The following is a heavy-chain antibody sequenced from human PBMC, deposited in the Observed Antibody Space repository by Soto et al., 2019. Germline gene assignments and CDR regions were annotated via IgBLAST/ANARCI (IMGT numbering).Heavy chain of an antibody. CDR1: GGSVSSGSYY. V-gene: IGHV4-61*01. J-gene: IGHJ6*02. CDR3: ARGFEGWYQRRYYGGVAV. Sequence: QVQLQESGPGLVKPSETLSLTCTVSGGSVSSGSYYWSWIRQPPGKGLEWIGYIYYSGSTNYNPSRTGRLTLSVDTSKNPFALKLSSVPAADTAASYGARGFEGWYQRRYYGGVAVGGLGSTVTASS. CDR2: IYYSGST. D-gene: IGHD6-19*01.